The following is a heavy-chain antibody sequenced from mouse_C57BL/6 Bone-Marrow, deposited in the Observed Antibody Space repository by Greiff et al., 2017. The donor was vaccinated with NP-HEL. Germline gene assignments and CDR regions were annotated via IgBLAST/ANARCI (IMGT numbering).Heavy chain of an antibody. Sequence: QVQLQQSGPELVKPGASVTISCKASGYTFTDYYINWVKQRPGQGLEWIGWIFPGSGSTYYNEKFMGKATLTVDKSSSTAYMLLRSLTSEDYAVYISARFVTTVGVDYFGCWGQDTTHTVSS. J-gene: IGHJ2*01. CDR3: ARFVTTVGVDYFGC. V-gene: IGHV1-75*01. CDR2: IFPGSGST. CDR1: GYTFTDYY. D-gene: IGHD1-1*01.